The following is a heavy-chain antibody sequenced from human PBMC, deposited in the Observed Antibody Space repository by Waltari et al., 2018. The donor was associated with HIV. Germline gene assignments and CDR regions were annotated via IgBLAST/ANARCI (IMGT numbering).Heavy chain of an antibody. CDR3: ARNHHSGSYLDAFHI. D-gene: IGHD1-26*01. Sequence: VRCLRLSCAASGCNFKLYSMNWVRQAPGKGLEWVSSISGSSEYIYYADSVKGRFTISRDNAKNSLSLQMNSLRAEDTAVYYCARNHHSGSYLDAFHIWGQGTMVTVSS. J-gene: IGHJ3*02. CDR1: GCNFKLYS. V-gene: IGHV3-21*01. CDR2: ISGSSEYI.